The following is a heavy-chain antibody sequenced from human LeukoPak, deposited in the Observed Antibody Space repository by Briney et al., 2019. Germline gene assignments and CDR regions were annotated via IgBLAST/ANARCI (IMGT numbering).Heavy chain of an antibody. D-gene: IGHD2-21*02. J-gene: IGHJ4*03. CDR3: ARYYCGGDCYSGFFDF. CDR1: GGSISSSTSF. Sequence: SETLSLTCTVSGGSISSSTSFWGWIRQPPGKGLDWIGSIYYSGSTYYNAALKSRVTISVDTSRNQLSLKLRSATAADTAVYYCARYYCGGDCYSGFFDFWGQGTLVAVSS. CDR2: IYYSGST. V-gene: IGHV4-39*01.